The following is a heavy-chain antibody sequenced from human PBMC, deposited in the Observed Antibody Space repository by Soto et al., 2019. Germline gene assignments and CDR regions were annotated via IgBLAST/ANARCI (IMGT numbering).Heavy chain of an antibody. CDR1: GFTFGDYA. V-gene: IGHV3-49*03. J-gene: IGHJ6*02. Sequence: GGSLRLSCTASGFTFGDYAMSWFRQAPGKGLEWVGFIRGTAYGGTSEYAASVKGRFTISEDDSKGIAYLQMNSLKTEDTAVYYCSRQRDCTSTSCLSYFYSGMDVWGQGTPVTVSS. D-gene: IGHD2-2*01. CDR3: SRQRDCTSTSCLSYFYSGMDV. CDR2: IRGTAYGGTS.